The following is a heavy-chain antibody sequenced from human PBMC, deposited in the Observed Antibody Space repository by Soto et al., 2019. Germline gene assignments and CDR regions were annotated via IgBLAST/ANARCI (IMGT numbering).Heavy chain of an antibody. Sequence: QVQLVESGGGVVQPGRSLRLSCVASGFTFNNYGMHWVRQAPGKGLEWVALIWHDGSKIYYVDSVKGRFTISRDDSKNTLYLQMNSMRAEDTDVYYCASDGDASESYWYYDLWGRGTLVTVSS. V-gene: IGHV3-33*01. D-gene: IGHD7-27*01. J-gene: IGHJ2*01. CDR2: IWHDGSKI. CDR3: ASDGDASESYWYYDL. CDR1: GFTFNNYG.